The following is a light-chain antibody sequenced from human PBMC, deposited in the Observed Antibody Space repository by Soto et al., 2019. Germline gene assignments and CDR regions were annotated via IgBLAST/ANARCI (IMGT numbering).Light chain of an antibody. Sequence: DIQMTQSPSSLSASVGDRVTITCRASQSISSYLNGYQQNPGKAPKLLLYAASSLQSGLPSRFSGSGSGTDFTLTISSLQPEDFATYYCQQSYSTPVFGQGTKLEIK. V-gene: IGKV1-39*01. CDR3: QQSYSTPV. CDR2: AAS. CDR1: QSISSY. J-gene: IGKJ2*01.